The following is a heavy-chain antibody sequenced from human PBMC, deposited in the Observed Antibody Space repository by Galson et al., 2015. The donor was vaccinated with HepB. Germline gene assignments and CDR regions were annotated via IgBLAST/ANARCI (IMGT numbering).Heavy chain of an antibody. CDR1: GGSISNDDYY. D-gene: IGHD4-17*01. CDR3: PREGDYGTIYNWFDP. CDR2: IHHTGTT. V-gene: IGHV4-30-4*08. J-gene: IGHJ5*02. Sequence: SGGSISNDDYYWNWIRQPPGKGLEWIGYIHHTGTTDYNPSLESRTSISVDMSKNQFSLKLRSVTVADTAVYYCPREGDYGTIYNWFDPWGQGMLVTVSS.